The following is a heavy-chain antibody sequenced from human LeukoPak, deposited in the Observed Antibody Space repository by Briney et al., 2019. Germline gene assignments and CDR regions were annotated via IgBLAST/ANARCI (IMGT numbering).Heavy chain of an antibody. CDR3: AKAGYCSSTSCLVLDAFDI. CDR2: ISGSGGST. J-gene: IGHJ3*02. CDR1: GFTFSSYA. D-gene: IGHD2-2*01. V-gene: IGHV3-23*01. Sequence: GGSLRLSCAASGFTFSSYAMSWVRQAQGKGLEWVSAISGSGGSTYYADSVKGRFTISRDNSKNTLYLQMNSLRAEDTAVYYCAKAGYCSSTSCLVLDAFDIWGQGTMVTVSS.